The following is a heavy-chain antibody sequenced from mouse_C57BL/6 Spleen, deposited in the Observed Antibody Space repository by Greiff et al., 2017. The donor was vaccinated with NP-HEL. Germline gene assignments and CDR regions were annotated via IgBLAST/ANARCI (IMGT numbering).Heavy chain of an antibody. CDR3: ARDNYGSSGFAY. V-gene: IGHV1-26*01. D-gene: IGHD1-1*01. J-gene: IGHJ3*01. CDR1: GYTFTDYY. CDR2: INPNNGGT. Sequence: EVQLQQSGPELVKPGASVKISCKASGYTFTDYYMNWVKQSHGKSLEWIGDINPNNGGTSYNQKFKGKATLTVDKSSSTAYMELRSLTSEDSAVYYCARDNYGSSGFAYWGQGTLVTVSA.